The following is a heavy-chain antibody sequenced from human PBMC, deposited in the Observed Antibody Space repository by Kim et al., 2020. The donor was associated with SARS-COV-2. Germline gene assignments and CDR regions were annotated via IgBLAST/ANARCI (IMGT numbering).Heavy chain of an antibody. CDR1: GGSVSSDSYY. CDR2: IYYSGIT. Sequence: SETLSLTCTVSGGSVSSDSYYWIWIRQPPGKELDWNVYIYYSGITNYNPSLNSRVTISVDTSKNPFSLKLSSVTAADTAVYYCARMQNYDILTVYSLFDYWGAGTL. CDR3: ARMQNYDILTVYSLFDY. J-gene: IGHJ4*02. V-gene: IGHV4-61*01. D-gene: IGHD3-9*01.